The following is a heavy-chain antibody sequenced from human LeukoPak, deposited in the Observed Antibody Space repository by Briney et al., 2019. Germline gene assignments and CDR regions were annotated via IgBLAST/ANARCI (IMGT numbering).Heavy chain of an antibody. V-gene: IGHV4-59*08. D-gene: IGHD1-26*01. J-gene: IGHJ4*02. CDR3: ARAPYSGSYFFDY. Sequence: KSSETLSLTCTVSGGSISSYYWSWIRQPPGKGLEWIGYIYYSGSTNYNPSLKSRVTISVDTSKNQFSLKLSSVTAADTAVYYCARAPYSGSYFFDYWGRGTLVTVSS. CDR1: GGSISSYY. CDR2: IYYSGST.